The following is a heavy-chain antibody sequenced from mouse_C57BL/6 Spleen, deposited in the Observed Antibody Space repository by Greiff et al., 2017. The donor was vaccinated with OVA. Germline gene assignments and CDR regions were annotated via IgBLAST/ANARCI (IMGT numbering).Heavy chain of an antibody. D-gene: IGHD2-4*01. CDR3: ARGADYDNWYFDV. V-gene: IGHV5-17*01. CDR1: GFTFSDYG. CDR2: ISSGSSTI. Sequence: VQLKESGGGLVKPGGSLKLSCAASGFTFSDYGMHWVRQAPEKGLEWVAYISSGSSTIYYADTVKGRFTISRDNAKNTLFLQMTSLRSEDTAMYYCARGADYDNWYFDVWGTGTTVTVSS. J-gene: IGHJ1*03.